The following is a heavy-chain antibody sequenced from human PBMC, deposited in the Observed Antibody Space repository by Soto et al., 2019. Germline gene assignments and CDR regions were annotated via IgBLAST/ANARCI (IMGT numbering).Heavy chain of an antibody. CDR3: ARVNAPDARIPWFDP. CDR1: GFSFGGYW. V-gene: IGHV3-74*01. D-gene: IGHD2-2*01. CDR2: INHDGSRI. Sequence: GGSLRLSCAASGFSFGGYWMHWVRQAPGKGLVWLSFINHDGSRITYGDSVKGRFTVSRDNAKNTLYLQLDSLTAEDTAVYYCARVNAPDARIPWFDPWGRGTLVTV. J-gene: IGHJ5*02.